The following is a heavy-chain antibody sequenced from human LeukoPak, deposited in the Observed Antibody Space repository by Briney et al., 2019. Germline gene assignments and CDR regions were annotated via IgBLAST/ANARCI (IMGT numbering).Heavy chain of an antibody. Sequence: ASVKVSCKASGYTFTSYDINWVRQATGHRLEWMGWMNPNSGNTGYAQKFQGRVTMTRNTSISTAYMELSSLRSEDTAVYYCAIFPGHYYGSGSYYLPDYWGQGTLVTVSS. V-gene: IGHV1-8*01. D-gene: IGHD3-10*01. J-gene: IGHJ4*02. CDR2: MNPNSGNT. CDR3: AIFPGHYYGSGSYYLPDY. CDR1: GYTFTSYD.